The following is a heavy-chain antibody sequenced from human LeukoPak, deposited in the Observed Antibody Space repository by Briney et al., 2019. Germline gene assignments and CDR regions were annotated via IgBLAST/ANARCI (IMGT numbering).Heavy chain of an antibody. Sequence: SVKVSCKASGGTFSSYAISWVRQAPGQGLEWMGGIIPIFGTANYAQKFQGRVTITADESTSTAYMELSSLRSEDTAVYYCAIEPDDYYDSSGLDYWGQGTLVTVSS. V-gene: IGHV1-69*13. CDR1: GGTFSSYA. J-gene: IGHJ4*02. CDR2: IIPIFGTA. CDR3: AIEPDDYYDSSGLDY. D-gene: IGHD3-22*01.